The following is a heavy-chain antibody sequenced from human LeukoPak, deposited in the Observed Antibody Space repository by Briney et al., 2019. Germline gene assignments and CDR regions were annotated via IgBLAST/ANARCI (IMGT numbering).Heavy chain of an antibody. CDR1: GGSISSSSYY. CDR3: ARDAPTYDFWSGYFIWFDP. J-gene: IGHJ5*02. CDR2: IYYSGST. Sequence: SETLSLTCTVSGGSISSSSYYWGWIRRPPGKGLEWIGSIYYSGSTYYNPSLKSRVTISVDTSKNQFSLKLSSVTAADTAVYYCARDAPTYDFWSGYFIWFDPWGQGTLVTVSS. V-gene: IGHV4-39*07. D-gene: IGHD3-3*01.